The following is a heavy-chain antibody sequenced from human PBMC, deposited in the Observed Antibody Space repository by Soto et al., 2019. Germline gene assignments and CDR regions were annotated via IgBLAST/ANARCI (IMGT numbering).Heavy chain of an antibody. CDR3: ARGGNYVFDY. CDR2: LYDIEGT. V-gene: IGHV3-66*01. J-gene: IGHJ4*02. CDR1: GLTVSGKKY. Sequence: GGSLRLSCAASGLTVSGKKYMAWVRQAPGKGLEWVSALYDIEGTFYADSVKGRFTTSGDNAKNTLYLQMNSLRAEDTAVYYCARGGNYVFDYWGQGTLVTVSS. D-gene: IGHD1-26*01.